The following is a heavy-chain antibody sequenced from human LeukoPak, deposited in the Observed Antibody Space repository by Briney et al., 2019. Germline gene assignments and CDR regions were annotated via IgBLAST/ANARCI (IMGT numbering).Heavy chain of an antibody. J-gene: IGHJ4*02. V-gene: IGHV4-4*07. CDR1: GGSISRYY. CDR3: ASDLRYSGYDTLDY. Sequence: SETLSLTCTVSGGSISRYYWSWIRQPAGKGREWIGRIYTSGSTNYNPSLKSRVTMSVDTSKNQFSLKLSSVTAADTAVYYCASDLRYSGYDTLDYWGQGTLVTVSS. D-gene: IGHD5-12*01. CDR2: IYTSGST.